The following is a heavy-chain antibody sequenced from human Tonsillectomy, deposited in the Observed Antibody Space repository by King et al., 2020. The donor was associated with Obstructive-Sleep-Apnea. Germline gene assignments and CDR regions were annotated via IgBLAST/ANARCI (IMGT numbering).Heavy chain of an antibody. J-gene: IGHJ6*02. V-gene: IGHV3-23*04. CDR3: ALKAQGRGYCSSTSCDAGYYGMDV. D-gene: IGHD2-2*01. CDR2: ISGSGGST. Sequence: VQLVESGGGLVQPGGSLRLSCAASGFTFSSYAMSWVRQAPGKGLEWVSAISGSGGSTYYADSVKGRFTISRDNSKNTLYLQMNSLRAEDTAVYYCALKAQGRGYCSSTSCDAGYYGMDVWGQGTTVTVSS. CDR1: GFTFSSYA.